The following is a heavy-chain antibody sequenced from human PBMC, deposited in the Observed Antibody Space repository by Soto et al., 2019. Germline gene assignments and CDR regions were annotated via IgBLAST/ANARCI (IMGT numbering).Heavy chain of an antibody. V-gene: IGHV3-33*01. J-gene: IGHJ4*02. Sequence: QVQLVESGGGVVQPGRSLRLSCAASGFTFSSYGMHWVRQAPGKGLEWVAVIWYDGSNKYYADSVKGRFTISRDNSKNTLFLQMNSLRAEDPAVYYCASARSSGSSPLDYWGQGTLVTVSS. CDR2: IWYDGSNK. D-gene: IGHD2-15*01. CDR1: GFTFSSYG. CDR3: ASARSSGSSPLDY.